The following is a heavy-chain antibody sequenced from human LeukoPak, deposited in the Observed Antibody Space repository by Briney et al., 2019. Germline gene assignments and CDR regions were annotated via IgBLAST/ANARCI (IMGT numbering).Heavy chain of an antibody. V-gene: IGHV3-11*04. Sequence: PGGSLRLSCAASGFTFSDYYMSWIRQAPGKGLEWVSYISSSGSTIYYADSVKGRFTTSRDNAKNSLYLQMNSLRAEDTAVYYCARDLSGGPLNFDYWGQGTLVTVSS. CDR1: GFTFSDYY. J-gene: IGHJ4*02. D-gene: IGHD3-10*01. CDR3: ARDLSGGPLNFDY. CDR2: ISSSGSTI.